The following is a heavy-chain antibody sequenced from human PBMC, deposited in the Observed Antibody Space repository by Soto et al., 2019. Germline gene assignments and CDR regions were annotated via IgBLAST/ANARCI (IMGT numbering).Heavy chain of an antibody. CDR3: ARAVTWGLDV. V-gene: IGHV3-48*02. J-gene: IGHJ6*02. Sequence: EVQLVESGGGLVQPGGSLRLSCAASGFTFSLYSMSWVHQAPGKGLEWVSYISRSSTGIHYADSVKGRFTISRDDATNSVHLQINSLRDGDTAVYYCARAVTWGLDVWGQGTTVSISS. CDR1: GFTFSLYS. D-gene: IGHD3-10*01. CDR2: ISRSSTGI.